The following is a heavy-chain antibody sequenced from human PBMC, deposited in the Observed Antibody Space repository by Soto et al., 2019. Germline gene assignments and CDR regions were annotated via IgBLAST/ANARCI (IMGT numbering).Heavy chain of an antibody. Sequence: QVQLQESGPGLVKPSETLSLTCTVSGGSISSYYWSWIRQPPGKGLEWIGYIYYSGSTNYHPSLKSRVPNLVDTSKNPFSLKLSSVTAADPAVYYWGRADDFWGRTPFAYWGQGTLVTVSS. CDR3: GRADDFWGRTPFAY. CDR2: IYYSGST. CDR1: GGSISSYY. V-gene: IGHV4-59*01. J-gene: IGHJ4*02. D-gene: IGHD3-3*01.